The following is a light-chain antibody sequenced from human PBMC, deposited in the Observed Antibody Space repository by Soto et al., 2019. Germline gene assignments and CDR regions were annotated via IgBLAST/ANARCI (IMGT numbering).Light chain of an antibody. CDR2: GAS. CDR3: QQYGSSPWA. J-gene: IGKJ1*01. Sequence: ETVLTQIPGTLSLSPGEGATLSCRASQRIASNFLAWYQQKPGQSPRLLIYGASRTATGLPDRFNGDGSVTDFTLTISRLEPEDFPVYYCQQYGSSPWAFGQGTKVEIK. V-gene: IGKV3-20*01. CDR1: QRIASNF.